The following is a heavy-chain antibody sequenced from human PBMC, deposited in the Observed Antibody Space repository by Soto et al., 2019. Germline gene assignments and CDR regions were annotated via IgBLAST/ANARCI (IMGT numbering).Heavy chain of an antibody. CDR1: GGSISSSSYY. Sequence: QLQLQESGPGLVKPSETLSLTCTVSGGSISSSSYYWGWIRQPPGKGLEWIGSIYYSGSTYYNPSLKSRVTISVDTSKNQFSLKLSSVTAADTAVYYCARLVKNYYYDSSGSPARLDPWGQGTLVTVSS. CDR3: ARLVKNYYYDSSGSPARLDP. V-gene: IGHV4-39*01. J-gene: IGHJ5*02. D-gene: IGHD3-22*01. CDR2: IYYSGST.